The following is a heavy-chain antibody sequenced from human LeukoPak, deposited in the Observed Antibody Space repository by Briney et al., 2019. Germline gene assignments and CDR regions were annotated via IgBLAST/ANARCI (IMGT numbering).Heavy chain of an antibody. CDR3: AREGYSYGHYFDY. J-gene: IGHJ4*02. V-gene: IGHV1-69*05. D-gene: IGHD5-18*01. CDR1: GGTFSSYA. CDR2: IIPIFGTA. Sequence: WASVKVSCKASGGTFSSYAISWVRQAPGQGLEWMGRIIPIFGTANYAQKFQGRVTITTDESTSTAYMGLSSLRSEDTAVYYCAREGYSYGHYFDYWGQGTLVTVSS.